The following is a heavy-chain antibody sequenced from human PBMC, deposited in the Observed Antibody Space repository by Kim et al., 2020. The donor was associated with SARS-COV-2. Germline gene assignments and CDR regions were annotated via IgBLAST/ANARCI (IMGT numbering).Heavy chain of an antibody. CDR3: AVLTMVRGVINFDY. J-gene: IGHJ4*02. Sequence: NPSRKSRVTISVDTSKNQFSLKLSSVTAADTAVYYCAVLTMVRGVINFDYWGQGTLVTVSS. V-gene: IGHV4-34*01. D-gene: IGHD3-10*01.